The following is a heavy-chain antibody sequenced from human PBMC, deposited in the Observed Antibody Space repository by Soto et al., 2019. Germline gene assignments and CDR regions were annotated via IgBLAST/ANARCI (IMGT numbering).Heavy chain of an antibody. J-gene: IGHJ6*02. CDR2: IDPSDSYT. Sequence: GESLKISCKGSGHSFTSYWISWVRQMPGKGLEWMGRIDPSDSYTNYSPSFQGHVTISADKSISTAYLQWSSLKASDTAMYYCARHRAADSYYYYYGMDVWGQGTTVTV. D-gene: IGHD6-13*01. CDR1: GHSFTSYW. CDR3: ARHRAADSYYYYYGMDV. V-gene: IGHV5-10-1*01.